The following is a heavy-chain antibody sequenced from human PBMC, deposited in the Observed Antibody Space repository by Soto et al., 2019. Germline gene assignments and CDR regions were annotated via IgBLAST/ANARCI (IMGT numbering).Heavy chain of an antibody. CDR3: ASGPRAFDYGDYFDY. CDR2: IYYSGST. CDR1: GGSISSSSYY. D-gene: IGHD4-17*01. J-gene: IGHJ4*02. Sequence: QLQLQESGPGLVKPSETLSLICTVSGGSISSSSYYWGWIRQPPGKGLEWIGSIYYSGSTYYNPSLKSRVTISVDTSKNQFSLKLSSVTAADTAVYYCASGPRAFDYGDYFDYWGQGTLVTVSS. V-gene: IGHV4-39*01.